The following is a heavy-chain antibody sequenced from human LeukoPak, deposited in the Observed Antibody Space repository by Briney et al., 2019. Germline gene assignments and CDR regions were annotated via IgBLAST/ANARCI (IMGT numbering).Heavy chain of an antibody. J-gene: IGHJ6*02. CDR2: ISGSSGST. CDR1: GFTFDDYG. Sequence: PGGSLRLSCAASGFTFDDYGMSWVRQAPGKGLEWVSAISGSSGSTYYADSVKGRFTISRDNSKNTLYLQMNSLRAEDTAVYYCAKAQVYCSSTSCHGGYYYYGMDVWGQGTTVTVSS. V-gene: IGHV3-23*01. D-gene: IGHD2-2*01. CDR3: AKAQVYCSSTSCHGGYYYYGMDV.